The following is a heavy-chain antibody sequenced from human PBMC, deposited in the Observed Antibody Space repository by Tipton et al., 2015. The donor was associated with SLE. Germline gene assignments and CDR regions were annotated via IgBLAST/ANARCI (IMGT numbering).Heavy chain of an antibody. CDR3: LGGGYDKWFDP. Sequence: GSLRLSCAASGFTFSGSAMHWVRQASGKGLEWVGRIRSKANSYATAYAASVKGRFTISRDDSKNTAYLQMNSLKTEDTAVYYCLGGGYDKWFDPWGQGTLVTVSS. J-gene: IGHJ5*02. CDR2: IRSKANSYAT. D-gene: IGHD5-12*01. V-gene: IGHV3-73*01. CDR1: GFTFSGSA.